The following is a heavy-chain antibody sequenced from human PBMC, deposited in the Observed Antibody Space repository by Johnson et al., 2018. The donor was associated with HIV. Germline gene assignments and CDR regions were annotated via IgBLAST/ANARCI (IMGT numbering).Heavy chain of an antibody. CDR1: GFTFSSYG. Sequence: QMQLVESGGGVVQPGRSLRLSCTASGFTFSSYGMHWVRQAPGKGLEWVAIISYDGSNKYYADSVKGRFTILRDNSKNTLYLQMTSLSVEDTAVYYCARDRIWGYAFDIWGQGTMVTVSS. CDR2: ISYDGSNK. CDR3: ARDRIWGYAFDI. J-gene: IGHJ3*02. D-gene: IGHD3-16*01. V-gene: IGHV3-30*19.